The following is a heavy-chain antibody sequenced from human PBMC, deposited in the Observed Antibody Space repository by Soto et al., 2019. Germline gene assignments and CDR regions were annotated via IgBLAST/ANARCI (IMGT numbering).Heavy chain of an antibody. J-gene: IGHJ4*02. V-gene: IGHV4-61*08. CDR1: GGSVSSADYY. CDR2: IYYSGST. CDR3: ARVRRITAANAHIDY. Sequence: QVQLQESGPGLVKPSETLSLTCTVSGGSVSSADYYWSWIRQPPGHGLEWIGYIYYSGSTNYNPALQSRVTISVDTSKNQFSLKLSSVTAADTAVYYCARVRRITAANAHIDYWGQGTLVTVSS. D-gene: IGHD1-1*01.